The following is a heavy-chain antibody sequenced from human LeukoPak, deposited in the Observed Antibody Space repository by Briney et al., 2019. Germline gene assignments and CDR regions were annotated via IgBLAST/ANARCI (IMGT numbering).Heavy chain of an antibody. D-gene: IGHD2-8*01. Sequence: ASVKASCKASGYTFTGYYVHWVRQAPGQGLEWMGWINPNSGVTNYAQKFQGRVTLTRDTSITTAYMELSRLNSDDTAFYYCARDVSRSRDYWGQGTLVTVSS. CDR3: ARDVSRSRDY. J-gene: IGHJ4*02. CDR1: GYTFTGYY. V-gene: IGHV1-2*02. CDR2: INPNSGVT.